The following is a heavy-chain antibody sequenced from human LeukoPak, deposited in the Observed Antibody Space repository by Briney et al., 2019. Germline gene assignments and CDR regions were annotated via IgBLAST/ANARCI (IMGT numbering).Heavy chain of an antibody. V-gene: IGHV3-11*03. Sequence: GGSLRLSCAASGFTFSDYYMSWIRQAPGKGLEWVSYISTGSTYTYYADSVKGRFTISRDNAKNSLYLQINSLRAEDTAVYYCATMLVGTNLFDYWGQGTLVTVSS. CDR3: ATMLVGTNLFDY. CDR1: GFTFSDYY. D-gene: IGHD5-12*01. J-gene: IGHJ4*02. CDR2: ISTGSTYT.